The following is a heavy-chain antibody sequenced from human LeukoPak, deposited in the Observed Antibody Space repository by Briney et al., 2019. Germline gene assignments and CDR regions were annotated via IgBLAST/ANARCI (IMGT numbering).Heavy chain of an antibody. J-gene: IGHJ4*02. CDR1: GGSISSGGYY. D-gene: IGHD1-26*01. V-gene: IGHV4-30-2*01. CDR3: ARSSGAPKWELLDR. Sequence: SQTLSLTCTVSGGSISSGGYYWSWIRQPPGKGLEWIGYIYHSGSTYYNPSLKSRVTMSVDTSKNQFSLKLSSVTAADTAVYYCARSSGAPKWELLDRWGQGTLVTVSS. CDR2: IYHSGST.